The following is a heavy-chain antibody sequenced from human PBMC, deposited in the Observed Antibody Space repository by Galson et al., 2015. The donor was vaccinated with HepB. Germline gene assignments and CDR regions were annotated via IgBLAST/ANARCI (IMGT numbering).Heavy chain of an antibody. J-gene: IGHJ5*02. V-gene: IGHV4-34*01. CDR2: VNHGGST. CDR3: ARGQGSFDP. CDR1: DGSFSGYY. Sequence: SETLSLTCGVYDGSFSGYYWSWIRQPLGKGLEWIGGVNHGGSTNYNPSLKSRVTISSDASKNQFSLKLTSVTAADTAVYYCARGQGSFDPWGQGTLVTVSS.